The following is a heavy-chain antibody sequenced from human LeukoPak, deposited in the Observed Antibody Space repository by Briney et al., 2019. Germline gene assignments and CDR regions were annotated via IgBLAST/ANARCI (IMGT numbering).Heavy chain of an antibody. J-gene: IGHJ6*02. CDR2: INHSGST. Sequence: SETLSLTCAVYGGSFSGYYWSWIRQPPGKGLEWIGEINHSGSTNYNPSLKSRVTISVDTSKNQFSPKLSSVTAADTAVYYCARFPIYYDSSGYYSSYYYYGMDVWGQGTTVTVTS. V-gene: IGHV4-34*01. D-gene: IGHD3-22*01. CDR3: ARFPIYYDSSGYYSSYYYYGMDV. CDR1: GGSFSGYY.